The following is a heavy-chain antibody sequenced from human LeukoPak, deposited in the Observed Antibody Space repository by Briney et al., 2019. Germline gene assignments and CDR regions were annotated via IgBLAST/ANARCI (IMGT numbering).Heavy chain of an antibody. CDR2: ISQSGST. D-gene: IGHD2-15*01. CDR1: GYSINSGYY. CDR3: ARHTYCLGGSCYVDN. V-gene: IGHV4-38-2*01. J-gene: IGHJ4*02. Sequence: SETLSLTCAVSGYSINSGYYWGWIRQPPGKGLEWIGSISQSGSTYYRASLKSRVTISMDTSKNQFYLKLRSVTAADTAVYYCARHTYCLGGSCYVDNWGQGTLVTVSS.